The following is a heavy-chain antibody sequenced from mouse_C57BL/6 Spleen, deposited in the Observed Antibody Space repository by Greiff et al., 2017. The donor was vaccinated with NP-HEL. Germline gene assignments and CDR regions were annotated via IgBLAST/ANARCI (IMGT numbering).Heavy chain of an antibody. CDR1: GYTFTSYW. CDR2: INPSSGYT. V-gene: IGHV1-7*01. J-gene: IGHJ1*03. D-gene: IGHD1-1*01. CDR3: AREGVRGSSYRYFDV. Sequence: QVQLQQSGAELAKPGASVKLSCKASGYTFTSYWMHWVKQRPGQGLEWIGYINPSSGYTKYNQKFKDKATLTVDKSSSTAYMQLSSLTSEDSAVYYAAREGVRGSSYRYFDVWGTGTTVTVSS.